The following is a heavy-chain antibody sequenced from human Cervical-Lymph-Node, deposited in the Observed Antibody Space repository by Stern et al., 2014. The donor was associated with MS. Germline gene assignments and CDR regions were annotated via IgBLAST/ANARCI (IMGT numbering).Heavy chain of an antibody. V-gene: IGHV3-48*01. CDR2: ISSGGSAK. CDR1: GFTFSTCG. J-gene: IGHJ4*02. Sequence: EVQLVESGGGLVQPGASLRLSCAASGFTFSTCGMHWVRQAPGKGLGWVSYISSGGSAKYYADSVKGRFTISRDNAKNSLFLQMNSLRGEDTAVYFCARGYGGNSDYWGQGTLVTVSS. CDR3: ARGYGGNSDY. D-gene: IGHD4-23*01.